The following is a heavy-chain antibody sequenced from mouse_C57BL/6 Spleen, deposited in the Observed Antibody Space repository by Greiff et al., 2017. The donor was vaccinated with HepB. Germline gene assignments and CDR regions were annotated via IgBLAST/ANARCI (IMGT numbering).Heavy chain of an antibody. Sequence: EVQLQQSGPELVKPGDSVKISCKASGYSFTGYFMNWVMQSHGKSLEWIARINPYNGDTFYNQKFKGKATLTVDKSSSTAHMELRSLTSEDSAVYYCARSHYYGSSYGYFDVWGTGTTVTVSS. V-gene: IGHV1-20*01. CDR2: INPYNGDT. CDR1: GYSFTGYF. J-gene: IGHJ1*03. D-gene: IGHD1-1*01. CDR3: ARSHYYGSSYGYFDV.